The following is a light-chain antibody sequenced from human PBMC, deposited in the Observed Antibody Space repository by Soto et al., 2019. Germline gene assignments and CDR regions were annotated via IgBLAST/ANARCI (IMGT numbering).Light chain of an antibody. Sequence: DIVMTQSPDSLAVSLGESATINCKSSQSVLYSSNNKNYLAWYQQKPGQPPKLLIYWASTRESGVPDRFSGSGSGTGFTLTISSLQAEDVAVYYCQQYFSTPLTFGGGTKVEIK. V-gene: IGKV4-1*01. CDR3: QQYFSTPLT. CDR1: QSVLYSSNNKNY. J-gene: IGKJ4*01. CDR2: WAS.